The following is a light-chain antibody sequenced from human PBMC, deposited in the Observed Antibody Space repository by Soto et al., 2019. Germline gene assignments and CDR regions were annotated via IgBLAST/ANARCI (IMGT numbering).Light chain of an antibody. CDR2: NNN. CDR3: QSYDSSLSGSYV. Sequence: QSALTKPPSVSGAPGQRVTISCTGSSSNIGAGYDVHWYQRLPGTAPKVLIYNNNNRPSGVPDRFSGSKSGTSASLAITGLQAEDEADYYCQSYDSSLSGSYVFGTGTKLTVL. J-gene: IGLJ1*01. V-gene: IGLV1-40*01. CDR1: SSNIGAGYD.